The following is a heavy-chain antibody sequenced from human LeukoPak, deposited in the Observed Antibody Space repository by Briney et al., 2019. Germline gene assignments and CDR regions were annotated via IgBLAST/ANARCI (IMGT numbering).Heavy chain of an antibody. V-gene: IGHV5-51*01. CDR3: ARRGPDGDYERRSFDH. CDR2: IYPGDSDT. CDR1: GYHFNMYW. D-gene: IGHD3-22*01. J-gene: IGHJ4*02. Sequence: GESLKISCKGSGYHFNMYWIGWVRQKEGKGLEWMGSIYPGDSDTRYCPSFEGQVTISVDKSINTAYLQWRGLKASDTAMYFCARRGPDGDYERRSFDHWGQGALVTVSS.